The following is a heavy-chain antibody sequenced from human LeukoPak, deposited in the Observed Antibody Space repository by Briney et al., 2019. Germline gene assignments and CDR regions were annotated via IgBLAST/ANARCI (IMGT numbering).Heavy chain of an antibody. CDR2: ISGGDVGT. V-gene: IGHV3-23*01. CDR3: AKERSGVVAAASNS. CDR1: GFIFSDYA. J-gene: IGHJ5*02. Sequence: GGSLRLSCAASGFIFSDYAMSWVRQAPGKGLERVSAISGGDVGTFYADSVRGRFTISRDNSNNTLYLQMNSLRAEDTAVYYCAKERSGVVAAASNSWGRGTLVTVSS. D-gene: IGHD2-2*01.